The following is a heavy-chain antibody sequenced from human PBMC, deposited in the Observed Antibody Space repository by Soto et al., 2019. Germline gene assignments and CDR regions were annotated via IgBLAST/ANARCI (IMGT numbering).Heavy chain of an antibody. V-gene: IGHV3-48*03. CDR3: AKGNSPVTVY. Sequence: GGSLRLSCAASGFSFSTSEMNWVRQAPGKGLEWISYISSIGSTIYYADSVKGRFTISRDNPKNSLYLQMSSLRAEDTAVYYCAKGNSPVTVYWGQGSLVTVSS. CDR2: ISSIGSTI. J-gene: IGHJ4*02. CDR1: GFSFSTSE. D-gene: IGHD3-16*02.